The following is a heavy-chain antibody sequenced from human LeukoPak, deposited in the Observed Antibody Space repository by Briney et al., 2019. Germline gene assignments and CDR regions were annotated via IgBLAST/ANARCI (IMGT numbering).Heavy chain of an antibody. D-gene: IGHD5-12*01. CDR2: IWYDGSNK. CDR1: GFTFSSSG. V-gene: IGHV3-33*01. Sequence: PGRSLRLSCAASGFTFSSSGMHWVRQAPGKGLEWVAVIWYDGSNKYYADSVKGRFTISRDNSKNTLYLQMNSLRAEDTAVYYCARDQKYSGYVWGVYWGQGTLVTVSS. CDR3: ARDQKYSGYVWGVY. J-gene: IGHJ4*02.